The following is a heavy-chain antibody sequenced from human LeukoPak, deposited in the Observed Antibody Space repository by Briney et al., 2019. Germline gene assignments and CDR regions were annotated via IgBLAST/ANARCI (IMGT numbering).Heavy chain of an antibody. V-gene: IGHV3-30*02. CDR2: IRYDGSNK. J-gene: IGHJ4*02. CDR1: GFTFSSYG. D-gene: IGHD3-10*01. CDR3: ARPVYYGSGYYFDY. Sequence: GGSLRLSCAASGFTFSSYGMHWVRQAPGKGLEWVAFIRYDGSNKYYADSVKGRFTISRDNSKNTLYLQMNSLRAEDTAVYYCARPVYYGSGYYFDYWGQGTLVTVSS.